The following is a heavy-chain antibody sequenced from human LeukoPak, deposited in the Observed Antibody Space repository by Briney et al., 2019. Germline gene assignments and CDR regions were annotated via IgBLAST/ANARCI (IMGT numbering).Heavy chain of an antibody. V-gene: IGHV3-30*01. Sequence: QSGRSLRLSCAASGFTFSSYAMHWVRQAPGKGLEWVAVISYDGSNQYYADSVKGRFTISRDNSKNTLYLQMNSLRAEDTAVYYCARDRGVYYDFWSGWFDYWGQGTLVTVSS. CDR3: ARDRGVYYDFWSGWFDY. CDR1: GFTFSSYA. J-gene: IGHJ4*02. D-gene: IGHD3-3*01. CDR2: ISYDGSNQ.